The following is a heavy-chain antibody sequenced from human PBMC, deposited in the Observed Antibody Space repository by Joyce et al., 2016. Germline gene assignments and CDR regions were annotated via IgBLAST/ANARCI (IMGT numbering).Heavy chain of an antibody. CDR2: IYSGDST. Sequence: EVQLVESGGGLIQPGGSLRLSCAASGLDVSSNYMSWVRQAPGKGLEWVSVIYSGDSTHYADSVRGRFTISRDKSKNMLYLEMNSLRSEDTGTYYCARVSVGHKWSSRWGQGTIVTVSS. D-gene: IGHD3-10*01. CDR3: ARVSVGHKWSSR. J-gene: IGHJ4*02. V-gene: IGHV3-53*01. CDR1: GLDVSSNY.